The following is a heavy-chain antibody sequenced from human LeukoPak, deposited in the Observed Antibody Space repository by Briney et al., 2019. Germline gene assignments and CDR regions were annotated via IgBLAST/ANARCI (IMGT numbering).Heavy chain of an antibody. V-gene: IGHV4-59*01. CDR3: ARDYAGSSSWNWFDP. CDR2: IYDSGST. D-gene: IGHD2-2*01. CDR1: GGSISNYY. Sequence: SETLSLTCTVSGGSISNYYWNWIRQPPGKGLEWIGYIYDSGSTNYNPSLKSRVTISVDMSKNQFSLKLSSVTAADTAVYYCARDYAGSSSWNWFDPWGQGTLVTVSS. J-gene: IGHJ5*02.